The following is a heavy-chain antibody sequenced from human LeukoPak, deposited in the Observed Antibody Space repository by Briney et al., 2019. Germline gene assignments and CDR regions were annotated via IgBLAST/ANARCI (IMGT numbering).Heavy chain of an antibody. Sequence: PRGSLRLSCAASGFTFNNYGMHWVRQAPGKGLEWVAFIRYDGSNTYYADSVKGRFTISRDNSKNTLYLQMNSLRAEDTAVYYCAKVPPLSGDFWSGYLVYWGQGTLVTVSS. CDR1: GFTFNNYG. D-gene: IGHD3-3*01. J-gene: IGHJ4*02. CDR3: AKVPPLSGDFWSGYLVY. V-gene: IGHV3-30*02. CDR2: IRYDGSNT.